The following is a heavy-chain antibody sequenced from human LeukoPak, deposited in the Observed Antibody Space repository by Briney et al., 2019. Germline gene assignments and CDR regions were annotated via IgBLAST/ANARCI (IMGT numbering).Heavy chain of an antibody. D-gene: IGHD5-12*01. Sequence: ASVNVSCKASGFTLTSSAMQWVRQARGQRLEWIGWIVVGSGNTNYAQKFQERVTITRGMSTSTAYMELSSLRSEDTAVYYCARGGSISGRIFDYWGQGTLVTVSS. CDR2: IVVGSGNT. CDR1: GFTLTSSA. CDR3: ARGGSISGRIFDY. V-gene: IGHV1-58*02. J-gene: IGHJ4*02.